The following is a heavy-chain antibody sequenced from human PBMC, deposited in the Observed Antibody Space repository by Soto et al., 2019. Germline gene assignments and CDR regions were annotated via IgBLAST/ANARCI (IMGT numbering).Heavy chain of an antibody. CDR1: GYSFTSYW. CDR2: IYPGDSDT. Sequence: PGESLKISCKGSGYSFTSYWIGWVRQMPGKGLECMGIIYPGDSDTRYSPSFQGQVTISADKSISTAYLQWSSLKASDTAMYYCARPQVDTAMVRAYYFDYWGQGTLVTVSS. D-gene: IGHD5-18*01. V-gene: IGHV5-51*01. J-gene: IGHJ4*02. CDR3: ARPQVDTAMVRAYYFDY.